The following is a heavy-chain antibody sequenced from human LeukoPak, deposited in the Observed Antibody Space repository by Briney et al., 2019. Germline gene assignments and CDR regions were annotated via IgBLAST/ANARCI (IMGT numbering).Heavy chain of an antibody. CDR3: ARGAYHNWGSGYFDY. CDR1: GFTFSTNY. J-gene: IGHJ4*02. V-gene: IGHV3-53*01. CDR2: IYRDGET. D-gene: IGHD7-27*01. Sequence: PGGSLRLSCTASGFTFSTNYYMRWVRQAPGKGLEWVSVIYRDGETYYADSVKGRFTISRDNSKNTLYIQMNSLRADDTAVYFCARGAYHNWGSGYFDYWGQGTLVTVSS.